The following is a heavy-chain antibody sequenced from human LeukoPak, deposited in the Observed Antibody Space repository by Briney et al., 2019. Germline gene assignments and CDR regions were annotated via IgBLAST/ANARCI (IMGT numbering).Heavy chain of an antibody. Sequence: PGGSLRLSCAASGFTFSSYGMHWVRQAPGKGLEWVAFIRYDGSNKYYADSVKGRFTISRDNSKNTLYLQMNSLRAEDTAVYYCAKSASVIVATCTDYWGQGTLVTVSS. CDR2: IRYDGSNK. J-gene: IGHJ4*02. V-gene: IGHV3-30*02. CDR1: GFTFSSYG. D-gene: IGHD5-12*01. CDR3: AKSASVIVATCTDY.